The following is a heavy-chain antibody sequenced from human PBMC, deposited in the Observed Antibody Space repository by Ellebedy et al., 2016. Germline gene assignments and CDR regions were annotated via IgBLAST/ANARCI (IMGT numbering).Heavy chain of an antibody. V-gene: IGHV3-30*03. D-gene: IGHD3-22*01. CDR1: GFTFSNYG. CDR3: ARDRAITTSELIFDH. J-gene: IGHJ4*02. Sequence: GESLKISCAASGFTFSNYGMHWVRQAPGKGLEWVAVISFDGSDKSYADSVKGRFTISRDNSKNTLYLQMKSLRAEDTAMYYCARDRAITTSELIFDHWGQGTLVTVSS. CDR2: ISFDGSDK.